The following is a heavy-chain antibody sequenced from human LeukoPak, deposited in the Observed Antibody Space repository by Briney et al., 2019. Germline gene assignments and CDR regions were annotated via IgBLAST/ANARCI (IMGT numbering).Heavy chain of an antibody. J-gene: IGHJ5*02. D-gene: IGHD3-10*01. CDR2: IIPIFGIP. Sequence: SVKVSCKASGDTFSNYAINWVRQAPGQGLEWMGRIIPIFGIPNYAQKFQGRVTITADKSTSTAYLELSGLTSEDTAVYHCARERFGEDWFDPWGQGTLVTVSS. CDR3: ARERFGEDWFDP. CDR1: GDTFSNYA. V-gene: IGHV1-69*04.